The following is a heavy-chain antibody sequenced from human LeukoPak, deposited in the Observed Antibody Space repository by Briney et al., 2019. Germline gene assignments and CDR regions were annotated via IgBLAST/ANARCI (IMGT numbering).Heavy chain of an antibody. CDR2: ISSSGTTI. CDR3: ARATPEGVIYFDY. Sequence: PGGSLRLSCAASGFTFSDYYMSWIRQAPGKGLEWVSYISSSGTTIYYADSVKGRFTISRDNAKNSLYLQMNSLRAEDTAVYYCARATPEGVIYFDYWGQGTLVTVSS. CDR1: GFTFSDYY. V-gene: IGHV3-11*01. J-gene: IGHJ4*02. D-gene: IGHD2-8*01.